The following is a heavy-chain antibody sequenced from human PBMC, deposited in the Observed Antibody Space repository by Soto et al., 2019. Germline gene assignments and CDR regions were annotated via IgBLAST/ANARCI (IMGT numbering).Heavy chain of an antibody. D-gene: IGHD2-21*02. Sequence: QVTLKESGPTLVKPTQTLTLTCTASGLSLRTTGVGVGWVRQPPGNALEWLALLYWDDDKRYSPSLRSRLTIAKDISEKQVVLTMTNMDTVDTATYYCVQSRCGGDCLEIYSSHAYNGLDVWGQGTTVTVSS. V-gene: IGHV2-5*02. CDR2: LYWDDDK. CDR1: GLSLRTTGVG. J-gene: IGHJ6*02. CDR3: VQSRCGGDCLEIYSSHAYNGLDV.